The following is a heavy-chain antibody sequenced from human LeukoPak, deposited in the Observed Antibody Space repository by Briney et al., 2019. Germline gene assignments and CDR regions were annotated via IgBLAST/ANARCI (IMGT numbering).Heavy chain of an antibody. CDR1: GYTFTGYY. V-gene: IGHV1-2*04. D-gene: IGHD3-9*01. CDR3: ARSYDILTSPGY. Sequence: ASVKVSCKASGYTFTGYYMHWVRQVPGQGLEWMGWINPNSGGTNYAQKFQGWVTMTRDTSISTAYMELSSLRSEDTAVYYCARSYDILTSPGYWGQGTLVTVSS. CDR2: INPNSGGT. J-gene: IGHJ4*02.